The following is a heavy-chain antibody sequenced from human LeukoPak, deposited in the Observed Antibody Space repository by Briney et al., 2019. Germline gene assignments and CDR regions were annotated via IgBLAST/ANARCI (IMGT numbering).Heavy chain of an antibody. CDR1: GFTFSDYY. CDR3: ARDITSDSGSYSLDY. V-gene: IGHV3-11*01. D-gene: IGHD1-26*01. Sequence: TGGSLRLSCAASGFTFSDYYMSWIRQAPGKGLEWVSYISSSGSTIYYADSVKGRFTISRDNAKNSLYLQMNSLRAEDTAVYYCARDITSDSGSYSLDYWGQXTLXTVSS. CDR2: ISSSGSTI. J-gene: IGHJ4*02.